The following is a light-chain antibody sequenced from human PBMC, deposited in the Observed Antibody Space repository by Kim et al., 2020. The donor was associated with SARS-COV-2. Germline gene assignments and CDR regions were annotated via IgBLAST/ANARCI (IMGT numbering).Light chain of an antibody. CDR2: EAS. CDR1: KSISSW. J-gene: IGKJ1*01. Sequence: GDRVTLPCRASKSISSWLAWYQHKPGRAPKLLMYEASILESGVPSRSSGRGSGTEFTLTITCLQPDDLATYYCQQYNNYFTWTFGQGTKVDIK. CDR3: QQYNNYFTWT. V-gene: IGKV1-5*01.